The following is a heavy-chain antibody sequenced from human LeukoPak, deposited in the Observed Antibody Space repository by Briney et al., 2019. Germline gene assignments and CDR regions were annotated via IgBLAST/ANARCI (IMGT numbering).Heavy chain of an antibody. J-gene: IGHJ4*02. CDR3: ARAKLELTFDY. CDR1: GYSITSRNW. D-gene: IGHD1-7*01. Sequence: SETLSLTCAVSGYSITSRNWWGWIRQPPGKGLEWIGYIFSNGNTNYNPSLKSRVTMSLDTSKNHFSLKLSSVTAADTAVYYCARAKLELTFDYWGQGTLVTVSS. CDR2: IFSNGNT. V-gene: IGHV4-28*03.